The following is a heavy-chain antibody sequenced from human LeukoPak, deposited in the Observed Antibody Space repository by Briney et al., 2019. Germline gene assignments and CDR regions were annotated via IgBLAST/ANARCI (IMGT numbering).Heavy chain of an antibody. CDR3: ARSYFGSGTFNGFDY. J-gene: IGHJ4*02. D-gene: IGHD3-10*01. V-gene: IGHV4-59*12. CDR1: GGSISSYY. CDR2: IYYSGST. Sequence: SETLSLTCTVSGGSISSYYWSWIRQPPGKGLEWIGYIYYSGSTNYNPSLKSRVTISLDKSRNQFSLNLNSVSAADTAVYYCARSYFGSGTFNGFDYWGQGTLVTVSS.